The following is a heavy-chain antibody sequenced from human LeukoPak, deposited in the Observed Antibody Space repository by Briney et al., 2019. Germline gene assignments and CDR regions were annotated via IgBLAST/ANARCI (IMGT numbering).Heavy chain of an antibody. V-gene: IGHV4-4*07. Sequence: SETLSLTCTVSGASISSYCWSWIRQPAGKGLEWIGRIYTSASTNYNPSLKSRVTMSVDTSKNQFSLKLSSVTAADTAFYYCARCRYWSCDYFDYWGQGTLVTVSS. D-gene: IGHD1-26*01. CDR3: ARCRYWSCDYFDY. CDR2: IYTSAST. CDR1: GASISSYC. J-gene: IGHJ4*02.